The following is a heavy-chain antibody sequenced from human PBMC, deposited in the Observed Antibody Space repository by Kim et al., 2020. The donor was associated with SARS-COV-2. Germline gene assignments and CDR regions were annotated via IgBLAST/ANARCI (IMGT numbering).Heavy chain of an antibody. D-gene: IGHD3-22*01. CDR1: GFTFSSYG. CDR2: ISYDGSNK. V-gene: IGHV3-30*18. CDR3: AKPADYYDSSGYYYYYYG. J-gene: IGHJ6*01. Sequence: GGSLRLSCAASGFTFSSYGMHWVRQAPGKGLEWVAVISYDGSNKYYADSVKGRFTISGDNSKNTLYLQMNSLRAEDTAVYYCAKPADYYDSSGYYYYYYG.